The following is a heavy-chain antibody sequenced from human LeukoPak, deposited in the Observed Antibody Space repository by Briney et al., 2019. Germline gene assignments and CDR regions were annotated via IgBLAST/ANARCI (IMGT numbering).Heavy chain of an antibody. V-gene: IGHV3-48*03. J-gene: IGHJ4*02. D-gene: IGHD2-2*01. CDR3: ARTSCSTTSCYLPPFDY. CDR2: ISSSGGTI. Sequence: GGSLRLSCVASGFTFSSYEMNWVRQAPGKGLEWVSYISSSGGTIYYADSVKGRFTISRDNAKNSLFLQMNSLRAEDTAVYYCARTSCSTTSCYLPPFDYWGQGALVTVSS. CDR1: GFTFSSYE.